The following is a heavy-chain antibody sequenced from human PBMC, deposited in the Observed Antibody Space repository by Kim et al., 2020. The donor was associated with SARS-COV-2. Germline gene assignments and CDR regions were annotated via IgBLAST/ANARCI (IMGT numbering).Heavy chain of an antibody. CDR2: IYYSGST. CDR1: GGSISSYY. D-gene: IGHD1-26*01. Sequence: SETLSLTCTVSGGSISSYYWSWIRQPPGKGLEWIGYIYYSGSTNYNPSLKSRVTISVDTSKNQFSLKLSSVTAADTAVYYCARLAYSGSYFLRDGSVNWFDPWGQGTLVTVSS. CDR3: ARLAYSGSYFLRDGSVNWFDP. V-gene: IGHV4-59*13. J-gene: IGHJ5*02.